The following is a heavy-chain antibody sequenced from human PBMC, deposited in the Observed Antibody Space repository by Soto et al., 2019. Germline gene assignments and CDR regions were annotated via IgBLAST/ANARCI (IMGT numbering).Heavy chain of an antibody. Sequence: QVHLVASGGGVIQEGRSLTLSCEASGFTFRRHAIHWVRQAPGQGLEWVAVISRDGTNKYYEDSVKGRFTISRDNSRNTLSLQMNSLRREDTAVYYCARSRNGGVADSFDYWGQGTLFTVSS. CDR2: ISRDGTNK. CDR3: ARSRNGGVADSFDY. CDR1: GFTFRRHA. J-gene: IGHJ4*02. V-gene: IGHV3-30-3*01. D-gene: IGHD3-10*01.